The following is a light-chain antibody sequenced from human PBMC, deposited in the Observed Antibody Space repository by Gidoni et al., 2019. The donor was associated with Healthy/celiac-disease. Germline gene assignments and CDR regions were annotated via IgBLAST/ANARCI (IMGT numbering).Light chain of an antibody. CDR3: QQSYSTPQT. CDR1: QSISSY. J-gene: IGKJ1*01. V-gene: IGKV1-39*01. CDR2: AAS. Sequence: DIQMTQSPYSLSASVGDRVTITCLASQSISSYLNWYQQKPGKAPKLLIYAASSLQSGVPSRFSGSGSGTDFTLTISSLQPEDFATYYCQQSYSTPQTFGQGTKVEIK.